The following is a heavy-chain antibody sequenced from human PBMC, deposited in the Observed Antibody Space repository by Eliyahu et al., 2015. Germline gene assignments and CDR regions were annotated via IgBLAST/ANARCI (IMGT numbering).Heavy chain of an antibody. J-gene: IGHJ4*02. CDR2: SYWNDDN. V-gene: IGHV2-5*01. CDR3: AHRLMDGGYFSY. CDR1: GFSLRTSGVG. Sequence: QVTLKESGPALVKPTQTLTLTCTCSGFSLRTSGVGVGWIRQPPGKALEWLALSYWNDDNRFSPSPKSRLTITKDTSKNQVVLRMTNMDPVDTATYFCAHRLMDGGYFSYWGQGILVTVSS. D-gene: IGHD3-10*01.